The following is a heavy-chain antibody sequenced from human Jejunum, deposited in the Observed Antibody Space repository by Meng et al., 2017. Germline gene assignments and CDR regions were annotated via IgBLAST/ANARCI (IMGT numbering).Heavy chain of an antibody. V-gene: IGHV4-39*01. CDR1: GGSISSSNYY. J-gene: IGHJ5*02. Sequence: QLRLQESDPGRVEHAETLSLTCTVSGGSISSSNYYWGWIRQPPRRELEWIGTMYYHGSTYYNPSLKSRVTISEDTSKNQFSLKLSSVTAADTAVYYCARPHTSAWGQGTLVTVSS. D-gene: IGHD2-21*01. CDR3: ARPHTSA. CDR2: MYYHGST.